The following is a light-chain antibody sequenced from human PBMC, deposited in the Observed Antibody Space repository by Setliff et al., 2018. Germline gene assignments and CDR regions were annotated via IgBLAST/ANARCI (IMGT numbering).Light chain of an antibody. CDR3: SAYTSSSTYV. Sequence: ALTQPASVSGSPGQSITISCSGTSSDVGAYDLVSWYKQHPGKAPKLIISDVSNRPSGVSNRFSGSKSGNTASLTISGLQAEDEADYYCSAYTSSSTYVFGTGTKVTVL. CDR1: SSDVGAYDL. J-gene: IGLJ1*01. CDR2: DVS. V-gene: IGLV2-14*03.